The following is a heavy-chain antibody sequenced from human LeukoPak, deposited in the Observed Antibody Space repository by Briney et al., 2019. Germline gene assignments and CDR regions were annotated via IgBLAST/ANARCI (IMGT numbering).Heavy chain of an antibody. CDR2: MYYSGST. CDR3: ARPYYYDSRIDP. J-gene: IGHJ5*02. CDR1: GGSISSGDYY. D-gene: IGHD3-22*01. Sequence: SETLSLTCTVSGGSISSGDYYWSWIRQPPVKGLEWIAYMYYSGSTYYNPSLKSRVTMSADTSKNQLSLKLSSVTAADTAVYYCARPYYYDSRIDPWGQGILVTVSS. V-gene: IGHV4-30-4*01.